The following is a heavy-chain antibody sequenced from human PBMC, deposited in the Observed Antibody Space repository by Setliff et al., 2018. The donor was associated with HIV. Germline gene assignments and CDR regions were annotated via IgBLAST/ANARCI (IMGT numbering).Heavy chain of an antibody. Sequence: SETLSLTCTVSGGSISRFYWSWIRQPPGRGLEWIGHIYYIGTTNYNPSLKSRVTISVDTSKYHFSLKLSSVTAADTAVYYCVRGLGSEFDYWGQGTLVTVSS. V-gene: IGHV4-59*12. J-gene: IGHJ4*02. CDR3: VRGLGSEFDY. D-gene: IGHD2-15*01. CDR1: GGSISRFY. CDR2: IYYIGTT.